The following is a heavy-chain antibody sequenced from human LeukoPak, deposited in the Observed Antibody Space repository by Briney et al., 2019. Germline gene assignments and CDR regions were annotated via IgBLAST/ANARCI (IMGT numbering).Heavy chain of an antibody. V-gene: IGHV6-1*01. Sequence: SQTLSLTCAISGDSVSSNSAAWNWVRQSPSRGLEWLGRTYYRSKWYNDYAVSVKSRITINPDTSKNQFSLQLNSVAPENTAVYYCARGIRGYGVWGKNMATASNDDAFDIWGQGTMVTVSS. J-gene: IGHJ3*02. CDR1: GDSVSSNSAA. CDR3: ARGIRGYGVWGKNMATASNDDAFDI. CDR2: TYYRSKWYN. D-gene: IGHD2-8*01.